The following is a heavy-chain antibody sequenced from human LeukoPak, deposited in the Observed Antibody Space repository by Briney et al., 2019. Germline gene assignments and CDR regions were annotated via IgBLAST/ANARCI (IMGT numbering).Heavy chain of an antibody. J-gene: IGHJ4*02. CDR2: IKNTVHGGTS. D-gene: IGHD3-22*01. CDR1: GFTFNNAW. Sequence: GGSLRLSCAASGFTFNNAWMTWVRQAPGKGLEWVGLIKNTVHGGTSESAGSVKGRFIISRDDSKNILYLQMNNLKPEDTGVYYCSTMENYYDDSHFDYWGQGTLVTVSS. V-gene: IGHV3-15*01. CDR3: STMENYYDDSHFDY.